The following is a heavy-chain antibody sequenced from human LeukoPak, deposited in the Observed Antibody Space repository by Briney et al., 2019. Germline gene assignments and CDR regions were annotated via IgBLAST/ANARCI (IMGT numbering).Heavy chain of an antibody. CDR3: AGESASYYDSSGYRGGWFDP. Sequence: SETLSLTCTVSGGSISSYSWSWIRQPPGKGLEWIGYIYHSGSTYYNPSLKSRVTISIDRSKNQFSLKLSSVTAADTAVYYCAGESASYYDSSGYRGGWFDPWGQGTLVTVSS. CDR2: IYHSGST. CDR1: GGSISSYS. V-gene: IGHV4-59*05. D-gene: IGHD3-22*01. J-gene: IGHJ5*02.